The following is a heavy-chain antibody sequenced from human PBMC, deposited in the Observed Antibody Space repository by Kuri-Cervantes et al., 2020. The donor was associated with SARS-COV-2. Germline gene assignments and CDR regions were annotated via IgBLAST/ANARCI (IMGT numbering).Heavy chain of an antibody. CDR1: GFTFSSYG. D-gene: IGHD1-26*01. Sequence: GGSLRLSFAASGFTFSSYGMHWVRQAPGKGLEWVAVISYDGSNKYYADSVKGRFTISRDNSKNTLYLQMNSLRAEDTAVYYCAKGGGPGSYIPLDYWGQGTLVTVSS. V-gene: IGHV3-30*18. J-gene: IGHJ4*02. CDR2: ISYDGSNK. CDR3: AKGGGPGSYIPLDY.